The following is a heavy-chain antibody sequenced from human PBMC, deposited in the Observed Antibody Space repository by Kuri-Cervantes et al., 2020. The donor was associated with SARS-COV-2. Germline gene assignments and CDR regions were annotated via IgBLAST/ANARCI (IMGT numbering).Heavy chain of an antibody. V-gene: IGHV3-30*02. CDR3: AKVKVDSNSWQPLDY. J-gene: IGHJ4*02. CDR2: IRYDGSNK. D-gene: IGHD6-13*01. CDR1: GFLFSASA. Sequence: GESLKISCEVSGFLFSASAIHWVRQGSGKGLEWVAFIRYDGSNKYYADSVKGRFTISRDNSKNTLYLQMNSLRAEDTAVYYCAKVKVDSNSWQPLDYWGQGTLVTVSS.